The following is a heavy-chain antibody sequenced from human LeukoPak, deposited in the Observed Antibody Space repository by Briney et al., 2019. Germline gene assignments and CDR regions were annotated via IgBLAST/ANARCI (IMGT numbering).Heavy chain of an antibody. V-gene: IGHV3-23*01. D-gene: IGHD1-14*01. J-gene: IGHJ6*02. CDR1: GFTVSSNY. Sequence: GGSLRLSCAASGFTVSSNYMSWVRQAPGKGLEWVSAISGSGGSTYYADSVKGRFTISRDNSKNTLYLQMNSLRAEDTAVYYCAKVSGGGLYYDGMDVWGQGTTVTVSS. CDR2: ISGSGGST. CDR3: AKVSGGGLYYDGMDV.